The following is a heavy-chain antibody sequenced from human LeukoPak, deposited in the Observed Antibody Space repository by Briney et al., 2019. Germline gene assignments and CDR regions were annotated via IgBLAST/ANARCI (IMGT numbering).Heavy chain of an antibody. CDR3: AKVSLVYGDYEVAYYFDY. J-gene: IGHJ4*02. V-gene: IGHV3-23*01. CDR2: ISGSGGST. Sequence: GGSLRLSCAASGFTFSSYGMSWVRQAPGKGLEWVSAISGSGGSTYYADSVKGRFTISRDNAKNSLYLQMNSLRAEDTAVYYCAKVSLVYGDYEVAYYFDYWGQGTLVTVSS. CDR1: GFTFSSYG. D-gene: IGHD4-17*01.